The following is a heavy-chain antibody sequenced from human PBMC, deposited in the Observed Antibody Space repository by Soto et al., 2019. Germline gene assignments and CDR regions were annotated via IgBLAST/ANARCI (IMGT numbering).Heavy chain of an antibody. Sequence: QITLKESGPTLVKPTQTLTLTCTFSGFSLTTSGVGVGWIRQPPGKALEWLALIYWDDDKRYRPSLKSRLTITKDTSKNQVVLTMTNMDPEDTATYYCAHRRLRIAARDDTYDIWGQGTMVIGS. CDR1: GFSLTTSGVG. J-gene: IGHJ3*02. D-gene: IGHD2-15*01. V-gene: IGHV2-5*02. CDR3: AHRRLRIAARDDTYDI. CDR2: IYWDDDK.